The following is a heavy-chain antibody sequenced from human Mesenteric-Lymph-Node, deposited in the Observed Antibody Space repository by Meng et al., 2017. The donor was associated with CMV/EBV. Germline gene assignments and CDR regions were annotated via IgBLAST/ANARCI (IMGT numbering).Heavy chain of an antibody. V-gene: IGHV3-53*01. CDR1: GFTVSSNY. CDR2: IYSGGST. D-gene: IGHD1-26*01. J-gene: IGHJ6*02. CDR3: ARVGQLYSGSYYYYYYGMDV. Sequence: GGSLRLSCAASGFTVSSNYMSWVRQAPGKGLEWVAVIYSGGSTYYADSVKGRFTISRDNSKNTLYLQMNSLRAEDTAVYYCARVGQLYSGSYYYYYYGMDVWGQGTTVTVSS.